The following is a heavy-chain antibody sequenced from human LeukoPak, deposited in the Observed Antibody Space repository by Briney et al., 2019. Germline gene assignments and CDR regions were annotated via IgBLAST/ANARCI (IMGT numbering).Heavy chain of an antibody. Sequence: ASVKVSCKASGYTFTGYYMHWVRQAPGQGLEWMGWINPNSGGTNYAQKFQGWVTMTRDTSISTAYMELSRLRSDDTAVYYCAKDSGLEELLLIDYWGQGTLVTVSS. CDR2: INPNSGGT. V-gene: IGHV1-2*04. D-gene: IGHD1-26*01. CDR3: AKDSGLEELLLIDY. CDR1: GYTFTGYY. J-gene: IGHJ4*02.